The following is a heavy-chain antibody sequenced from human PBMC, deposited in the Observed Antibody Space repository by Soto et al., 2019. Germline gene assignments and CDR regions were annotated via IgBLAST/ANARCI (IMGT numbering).Heavy chain of an antibody. J-gene: IGHJ4*02. Sequence: KSSETLSLTCTVPGGSISSYYWSWIRQPAGKGLEWIGRIYTSGSTNYNPSLKSRVTMSVDTSKNQFSRKLSSVTAADTAMDYCGRPAAYGGNPPFDYWGQGTLVTVSS. V-gene: IGHV4-4*07. CDR1: GGSISSYY. CDR2: IYTSGST. D-gene: IGHD2-15*01. CDR3: GRPAAYGGNPPFDY.